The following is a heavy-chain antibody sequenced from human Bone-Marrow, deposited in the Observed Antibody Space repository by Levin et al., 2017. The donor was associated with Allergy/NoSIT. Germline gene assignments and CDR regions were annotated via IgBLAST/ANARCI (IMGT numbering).Heavy chain of an antibody. CDR1: GYSFTSYW. V-gene: IGHV5-51*03. Sequence: GASVKVSCKGSGYSFTSYWIGWVRQMPGKGLEWMGVIYPGDSDTRYSPSFQGQVTISVDKSISTAYLQWSSLKASDTAMYYCARIVTVTTGHDAFDIWGQGTMVTVSS. CDR3: ARIVTVTTGHDAFDI. CDR2: IYPGDSDT. D-gene: IGHD4-17*01. J-gene: IGHJ3*02.